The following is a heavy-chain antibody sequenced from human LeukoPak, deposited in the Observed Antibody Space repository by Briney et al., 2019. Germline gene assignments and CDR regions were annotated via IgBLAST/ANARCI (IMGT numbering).Heavy chain of an antibody. J-gene: IGHJ4*02. D-gene: IGHD3-22*01. CDR2: IYYSGST. CDR1: VGSISSYY. Sequence: SETLSLTCTVSVGSISSYYWSWIRQPPGKGLEWIGYIYYSGSTNYNPSLKSRVTISVDTSKNQFSLKLSSVTAADTAVYYCARVDYDGSGYNFDYWGRGTLVTVSS. CDR3: ARVDYDGSGYNFDY. V-gene: IGHV4-59*01.